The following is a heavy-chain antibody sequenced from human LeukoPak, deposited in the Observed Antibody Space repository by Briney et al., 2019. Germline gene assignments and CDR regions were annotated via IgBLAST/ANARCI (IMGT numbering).Heavy chain of an antibody. Sequence: GSLRLSCEASGFTFTSYGMHWVRQAPGKGLEWIGYIYTSGRTNYNPSLKSRVTVSVDTSKNHFSLKLSSVTAADTAVYYCARLNASGYTDYWGQGTLVTVSS. CDR2: IYTSGRT. CDR1: GFTFTSYG. V-gene: IGHV4-4*09. D-gene: IGHD3-22*01. CDR3: ARLNASGYTDY. J-gene: IGHJ4*02.